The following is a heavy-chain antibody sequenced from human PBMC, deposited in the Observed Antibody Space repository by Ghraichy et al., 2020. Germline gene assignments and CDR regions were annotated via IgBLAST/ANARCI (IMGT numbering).Heavy chain of an antibody. V-gene: IGHV3-21*01. Sequence: GGSLRLSCAASGFTFSSYSMNWVRQAPGKGLEWVSSISSSSSYIYYADSVKGRFTISRDNAKNSLYLQMNSLRAEDTAVYYCARDPWESKGQLAAYYYGMDVWGQGTTVTVSS. J-gene: IGHJ6*02. CDR3: ARDPWESKGQLAAYYYGMDV. CDR1: GFTFSSYS. CDR2: ISSSSSYI. D-gene: IGHD6-6*01.